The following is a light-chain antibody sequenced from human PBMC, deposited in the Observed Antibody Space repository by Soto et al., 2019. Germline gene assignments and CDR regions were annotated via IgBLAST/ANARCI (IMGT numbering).Light chain of an antibody. Sequence: EIVMTQSPATLSVSPGERATLSCRASQSGFSDLAWYQQKTGQTPKLPIYVASTRATGIPARFSGSGSGTEFTLTISSLKSEDFAVYYCQQYNVWPLTFGGGNKVEFK. CDR3: QQYNVWPLT. CDR1: QSGFSD. J-gene: IGKJ4*01. V-gene: IGKV3-15*01. CDR2: VAS.